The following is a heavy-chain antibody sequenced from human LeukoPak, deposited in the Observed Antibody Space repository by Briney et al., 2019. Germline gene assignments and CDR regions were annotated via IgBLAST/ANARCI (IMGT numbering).Heavy chain of an antibody. CDR2: ITYSSGYT. Sequence: PGGSLRLSCAASGFTFSSYDMSWVRQAPGKGLEWVSGITYSSGYTYYADSVKGRFTISRDNSKNTLYLQMNSLRAEDTAVYYCARPGLSRAAAGLFDFWGQGTLVTVSS. CDR3: ARPGLSRAAAGLFDF. V-gene: IGHV3-53*01. J-gene: IGHJ4*02. D-gene: IGHD6-13*01. CDR1: GFTFSSYD.